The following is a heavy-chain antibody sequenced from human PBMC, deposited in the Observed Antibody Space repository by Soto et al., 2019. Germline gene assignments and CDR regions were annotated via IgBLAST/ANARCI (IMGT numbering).Heavy chain of an antibody. CDR1: GFTFSSYW. D-gene: IGHD3-3*01. V-gene: IGHV3-74*01. CDR3: AMIGDFWSGYPDYFDY. Sequence: PGGSLRLSCAASGFTFSSYWMHWVRQAPGKGLVWVSRINSDGSSTSYADSVKGRFTISRDNAKNTLYLQMNSLRAEDTAVYYCAMIGDFWSGYPDYFDYWGQGTLVTVSS. J-gene: IGHJ4*02. CDR2: INSDGSST.